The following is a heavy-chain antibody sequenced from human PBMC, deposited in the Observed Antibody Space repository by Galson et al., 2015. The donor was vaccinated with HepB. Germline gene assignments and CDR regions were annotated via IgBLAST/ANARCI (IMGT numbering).Heavy chain of an antibody. CDR1: GYTFTNYN. D-gene: IGHD1-26*01. CDR3: ARVKRVEWYSFYYYGMDV. CDR2: INTATGRT. V-gene: IGHV1-3*04. J-gene: IGHJ6*02. Sequence: SVKVSCKASGYTFTNYNIHWVRRAPGQSLEWMGWINTATGRTKYSQNFQGTVTITRDTSASTAYMELSRLGSEDTAVYYCARVKRVEWYSFYYYGMDVWGRGTTVTVSS.